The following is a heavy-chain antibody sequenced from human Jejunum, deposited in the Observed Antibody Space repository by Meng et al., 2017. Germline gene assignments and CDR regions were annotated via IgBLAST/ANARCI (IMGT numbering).Heavy chain of an antibody. Sequence: QVRLQESGPGLVRPSETLSLICTVSGGSVGRAGYQWGWIRQPPGRGLEWIGYANTNYNPSLKRRVTISLDTSRDLFSLSLTSVTAADTAGYYCARDSMGSLDYWGQGILVTVSS. D-gene: IGHD1-26*01. CDR3: ARDSMGSLDY. J-gene: IGHJ4*02. CDR2: ANT. CDR1: GGSVGRAGYQ. V-gene: IGHV4-61*08.